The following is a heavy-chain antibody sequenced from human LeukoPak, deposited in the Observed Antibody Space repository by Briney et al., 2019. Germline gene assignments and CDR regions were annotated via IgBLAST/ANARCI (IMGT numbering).Heavy chain of an antibody. Sequence: GASVKVSCKASGYTFTSYAMNWVRQAPGQGLEWMGRINTNTGNPTYAQGFTGRFVFSLDTSVSTAYLQISSLKAEDTAVYYCARSRYYYDSSGYYQYYFDYWGQGTLVTVSS. V-gene: IGHV7-4-1*02. CDR3: ARSRYYYDSSGYYQYYFDY. CDR2: INTNTGNP. J-gene: IGHJ4*02. CDR1: GYTFTSYA. D-gene: IGHD3-22*01.